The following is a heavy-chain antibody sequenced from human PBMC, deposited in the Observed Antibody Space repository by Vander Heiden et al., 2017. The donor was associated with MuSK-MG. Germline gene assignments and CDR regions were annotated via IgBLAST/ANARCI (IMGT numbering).Heavy chain of an antibody. D-gene: IGHD2-2*01. V-gene: IGHV3-23*01. J-gene: IGHJ4*02. CDR3: AKDVDIVVALAEG. CDR1: GFTFTGFA. Sequence: GFTFTGFAMSWVRQAPGKGREWVSGISASGMSKFYADAVKGRFTISRDNSKNTLYLQMNSLRAEDTAVYYCAKDVDIVVALAEGWGQGTLVTGSS. CDR2: ISASGMSK.